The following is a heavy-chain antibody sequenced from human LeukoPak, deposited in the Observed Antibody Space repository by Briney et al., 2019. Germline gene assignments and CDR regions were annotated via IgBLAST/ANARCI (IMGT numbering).Heavy chain of an antibody. V-gene: IGHV4-34*01. CDR1: GGSFSGYY. D-gene: IGHD4/OR15-4a*01. CDR3: ARRAGAYSHPYDY. CDR2: IYYSGST. J-gene: IGHJ4*02. Sequence: PSETLSLTCAVYGGSFSGYYWSWIRQPPGKGREWIGSIYYSGSTYYNPSLKSRVTISVDTSKNQFSLKLSSVTAADTAVYYCARRAGAYSHPYDYWGQGTLVTVSS.